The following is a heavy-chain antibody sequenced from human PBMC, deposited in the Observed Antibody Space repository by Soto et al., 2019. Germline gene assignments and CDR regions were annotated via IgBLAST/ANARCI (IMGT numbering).Heavy chain of an antibody. V-gene: IGHV4-61*01. J-gene: IGHJ4*02. Sequence: SETLSLTCSVSGGSVRSGSYYWTWIRQPPGKGLEWIGYIYQSGTTNYNASLKSRVTISIDTSKNQFSLRVNSVTAADTAVYYCARESVSGTYRFDSWGQGTLVTVSS. D-gene: IGHD3-16*02. CDR1: GGSVRSGSYY. CDR2: IYQSGTT. CDR3: ARESVSGTYRFDS.